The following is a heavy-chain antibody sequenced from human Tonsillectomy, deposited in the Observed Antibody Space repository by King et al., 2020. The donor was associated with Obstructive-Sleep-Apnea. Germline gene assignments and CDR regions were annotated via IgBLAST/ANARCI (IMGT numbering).Heavy chain of an antibody. CDR2: ISDSSSYT. CDR3: ARVEGCSGGSCYYDMDV. J-gene: IGHJ6*02. Sequence: VQLVESGGGLVKPGGSLRLSCAASGFIFSDYYMSWIRQAPGKGLEWVSYISDSSSYTNYADSVKGRFTISRDSAKNSLYLQMNSLRDEDTAVYYCARVEGCSGGSCYYDMDVWGQGTTVTVSS. V-gene: IGHV3-11*06. CDR1: GFIFSDYY. D-gene: IGHD2-15*01.